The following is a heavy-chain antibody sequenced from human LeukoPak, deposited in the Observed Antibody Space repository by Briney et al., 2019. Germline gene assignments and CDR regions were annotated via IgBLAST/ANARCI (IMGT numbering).Heavy chain of an antibody. V-gene: IGHV3-48*04. CDR1: GFPFSSFW. D-gene: IGHD1-26*01. CDR3: ARGPPSALEATATYYVNY. Sequence: GGSLRLSCAGSGFPFSSFWMNWVRQAPGKGLEWVSSISGGDNTVYYADSVKGRFTISRDDAKNSLYLQMNSLRAEDTALYYCARGPPSALEATATYYVNYWGQGTLVTVSS. J-gene: IGHJ4*02. CDR2: ISGGDNTV.